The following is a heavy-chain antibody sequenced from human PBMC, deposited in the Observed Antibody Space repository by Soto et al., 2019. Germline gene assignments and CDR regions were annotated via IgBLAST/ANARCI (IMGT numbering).Heavy chain of an antibody. V-gene: IGHV1-2*02. J-gene: IGHJ4*02. D-gene: IGHD3-10*01. CDR2: INPNSGGT. CDR3: ARDRVLLWFGDEYYFDY. CDR1: GYTFTGYY. Sequence: ASVKVSCKASGYTFTGYYMHWVRQAPGQGLEWMGWINPNSGGTNYAQKFQGRVTMTRDTSISTAYMELSRLRSDDTAVYYCARDRVLLWFGDEYYFDYWGQGTLVTVSS.